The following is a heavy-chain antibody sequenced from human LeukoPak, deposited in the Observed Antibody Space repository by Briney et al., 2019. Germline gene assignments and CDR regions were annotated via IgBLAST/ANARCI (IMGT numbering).Heavy chain of an antibody. V-gene: IGHV3-53*01. Sequence: PGGSLRLSCAASGFTFSSYSMNWVRQAPGKGLEWVSVIYSGGSTYYADSVKGRFTISRDNSKNTLYLQMNSLRAEDTAVYYCARTQQLGYFDYWGQGTLVTVSS. J-gene: IGHJ4*02. D-gene: IGHD6-13*01. CDR2: IYSGGST. CDR1: GFTFSSYS. CDR3: ARTQQLGYFDY.